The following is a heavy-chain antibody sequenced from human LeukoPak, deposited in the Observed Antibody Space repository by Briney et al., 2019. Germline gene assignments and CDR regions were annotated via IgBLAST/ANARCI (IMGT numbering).Heavy chain of an antibody. V-gene: IGHV3-11*01. CDR2: ISSSGSTI. J-gene: IGHJ4*02. CDR3: ARVLGYCSGGSCYSGVYSYYFDY. CDR1: GFDFSDHG. D-gene: IGHD2-15*01. Sequence: GGSLRLSCAASGFDFSDHGMHWIRQAPGKGLEWVSYISSSGSTIYYADSVKGRFTIYRDNAKNSLYLQMNSLRAEDTAVYYCARVLGYCSGGSCYSGVYSYYFDYWGQGTLVTVSS.